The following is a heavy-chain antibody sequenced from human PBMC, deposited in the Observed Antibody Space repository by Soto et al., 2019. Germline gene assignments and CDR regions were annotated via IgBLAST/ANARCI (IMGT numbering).Heavy chain of an antibody. J-gene: IGHJ6*02. CDR1: GYSFTRYW. CDR3: ARVVVVIPPGYYYAMDV. CDR2: IYPGDSDT. D-gene: IGHD3-22*01. Sequence: PGESLKISCKVSGYSFTRYWIGWVRQMPGKGLEWMGIIYPGDSDTRYSPSFQGQVTISADKSISTAYLQWSSLKASDTAVYYCARVVVVIPPGYYYAMDVWGQGTTVTV. V-gene: IGHV5-51*01.